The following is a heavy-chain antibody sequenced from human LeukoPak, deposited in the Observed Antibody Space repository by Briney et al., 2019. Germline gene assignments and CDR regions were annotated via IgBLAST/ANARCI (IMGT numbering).Heavy chain of an antibody. J-gene: IGHJ3*02. CDR3: ARDRVTMIVVVSDAFDI. CDR1: GFTFSSYS. Sequence: GGSLRLSCAASGFTFSSYSMNWVRQAPGKGLEWVSYISSSSNTIYYADSVKGRFTISRDNAKNSLYLQMNSLRAEDTAVYYCARDRVTMIVVVSDAFDIWGQGTMVTVSS. CDR2: ISSSSNTI. D-gene: IGHD3-22*01. V-gene: IGHV3-48*01.